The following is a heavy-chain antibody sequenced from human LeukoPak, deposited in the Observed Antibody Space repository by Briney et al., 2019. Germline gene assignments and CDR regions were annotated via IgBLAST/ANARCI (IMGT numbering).Heavy chain of an antibody. CDR3: ARERPLVRGVIDY. CDR2: IYYSGST. CDR1: GGSISSYY. Sequence: SETLSLTCTVSGGSISSYYWSWIRQPPGKGLEWIGYIYYSGSTNYNPPLKSRVTISVDTSKNQFSLKLSSVTAADTAVYYCARERPLVRGVIDYWGQGTLVTVSS. V-gene: IGHV4-59*01. J-gene: IGHJ4*02. D-gene: IGHD3-10*01.